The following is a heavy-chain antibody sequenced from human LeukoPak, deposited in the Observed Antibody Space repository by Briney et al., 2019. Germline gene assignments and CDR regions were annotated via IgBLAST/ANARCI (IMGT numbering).Heavy chain of an antibody. CDR2: ISGSGGST. CDR1: GFTFSSYP. Sequence: GGSLRLSCPASGFTFSSYPMSWVGQPPGRGLEGVSAISGSGGSTYYADSVKGRFTISRDNSKNTLYLQMNSLRDEDTAVYYCAKDFQWELLYYFDYWGQGTLVTVSS. CDR3: AKDFQWELLYYFDY. V-gene: IGHV3-23*01. J-gene: IGHJ4*02. D-gene: IGHD1-26*01.